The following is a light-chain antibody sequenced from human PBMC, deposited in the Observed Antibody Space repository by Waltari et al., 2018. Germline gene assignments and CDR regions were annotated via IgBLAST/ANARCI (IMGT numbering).Light chain of an antibody. V-gene: IGKV3-11*01. J-gene: IGKJ5*01. CDR2: DAS. CDR1: RNVRNF. CDR3: QYRCDWPPYT. Sequence: EIVLTQSPATLSLSPGDRATLSCRASRNVRNFLSRYRQEPGQAPRLRIYDASHRPPGIPARFSGSGSGTDFTLTISSLEPEDFAVYYCQYRCDWPPYTFAQGTPREI.